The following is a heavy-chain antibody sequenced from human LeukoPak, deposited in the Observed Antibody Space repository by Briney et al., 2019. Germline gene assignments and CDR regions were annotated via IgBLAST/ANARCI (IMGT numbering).Heavy chain of an antibody. CDR3: AAWTDRGYNF. D-gene: IGHD5-24*01. V-gene: IGHV3-7*01. J-gene: IGHJ4*02. CDR1: GFTFSSPW. CDR2: INPEGSQT. Sequence: GGSLTLSCAGSGFTFSSPWMNWVRQAPGKGLEWVANINPEGSQTRFVDSVMGRFTMSRDNAKNSLYLQMNSLRVEDTAVFYCAAWTDRGYNFWGQGTVVTVSS.